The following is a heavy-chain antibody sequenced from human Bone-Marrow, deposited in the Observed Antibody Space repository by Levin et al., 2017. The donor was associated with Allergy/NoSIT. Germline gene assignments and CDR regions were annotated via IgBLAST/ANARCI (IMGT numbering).Heavy chain of an antibody. CDR1: GYSFANYW. CDR2: KYPGDSDT. V-gene: IGHV5-51*01. J-gene: IGHJ4*02. D-gene: IGHD7-27*01. CDR3: ARRACHTSSCWVSNWGAPYYFDL. Sequence: PGGSLRLSCTGSGYSFANYWIAWVRQMPGKGLEWMGIKYPGDSDTIYSPSFQGQVTFSADKSISTAYLQWSSLKASDTAIYYCARRACHTSSCWVSNWGAPYYFDLWGQGTLVTVSS.